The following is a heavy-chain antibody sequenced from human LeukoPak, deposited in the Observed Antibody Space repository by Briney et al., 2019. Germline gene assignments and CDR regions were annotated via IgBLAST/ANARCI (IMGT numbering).Heavy chain of an antibody. CDR2: IRYDGSNK. V-gene: IGHV3-30*02. D-gene: IGHD3-10*01. CDR1: GFTFSSFV. Sequence: GGSLRLSCAASGFTFSSFVMHWVRQAPGKGLEWVAFIRYDGSNKYYADSVKGRFTISRDNSKNTLYLQMNSLRAEDTAVYYCAKDTGSGTDAFDIWGQGTMVTVSS. J-gene: IGHJ3*02. CDR3: AKDTGSGTDAFDI.